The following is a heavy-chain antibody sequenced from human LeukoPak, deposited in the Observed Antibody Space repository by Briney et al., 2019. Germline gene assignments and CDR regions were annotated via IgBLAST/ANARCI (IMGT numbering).Heavy chain of an antibody. CDR1: GFTVSSNY. V-gene: IGHV3-66*01. CDR3: AREGDYGDGEFDY. J-gene: IGHJ4*02. D-gene: IGHD4-17*01. Sequence: PGGSLRLSCAASGFTVSSNYMSWVRQAPGKGLEWVSVIYSGGSTYYADSVKGRFTISRDNSKNTLYLQMNSLGAEDTAVYYCAREGDYGDGEFDYWGQGTLVTVSS. CDR2: IYSGGST.